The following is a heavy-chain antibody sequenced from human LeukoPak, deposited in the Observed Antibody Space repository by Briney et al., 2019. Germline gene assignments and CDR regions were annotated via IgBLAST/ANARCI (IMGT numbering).Heavy chain of an antibody. CDR1: GGSISSYY. Sequence: SETLSLTCTVSGGSISSYYWSWIRQPPGKGLEWIGYIYYSGSTNYNPSLKSRVTISVDTSKNQFSLKLSSVTAADTAVYYCATFAHDAFDIWGQGTMVTVSS. D-gene: IGHD2-21*01. CDR3: ATFAHDAFDI. J-gene: IGHJ3*02. V-gene: IGHV4-59*08. CDR2: IYYSGST.